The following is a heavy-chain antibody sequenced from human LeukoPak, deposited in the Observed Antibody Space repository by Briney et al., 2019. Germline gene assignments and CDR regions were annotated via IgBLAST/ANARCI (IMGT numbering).Heavy chain of an antibody. V-gene: IGHV4-34*01. CDR1: GGSFSGYY. D-gene: IGHD1-26*01. CDR2: INHSGST. Sequence: PSETLSLTCAVYGGSFSGYYWSWIRQPPGKGLEWIGEINHSGSTNYNPSLKSRVTISVDTSKNQFSLKLSSVTAADTAVYYCAPLPRYSGQAYPFDYWGQGTLVTVSS. CDR3: APLPRYSGQAYPFDY. J-gene: IGHJ4*02.